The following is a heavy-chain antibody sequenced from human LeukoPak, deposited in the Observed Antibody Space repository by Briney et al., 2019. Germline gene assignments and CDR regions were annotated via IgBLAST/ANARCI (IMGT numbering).Heavy chain of an antibody. CDR1: GYTFTGYY. CDR3: ARAWVTSIVGATGGDY. V-gene: IGHV1-2*02. D-gene: IGHD1-26*01. J-gene: IGHJ4*02. Sequence: ASVKVSCKASGYTFTGYYMHWVRQAPGQGLEWMGWINPNSGGTNYAQKFQGRVTMTRDTSISTAYMELSRLRSDDTAVYYCARAWVTSIVGATGGDYWGQGTLVTVSS. CDR2: INPNSGGT.